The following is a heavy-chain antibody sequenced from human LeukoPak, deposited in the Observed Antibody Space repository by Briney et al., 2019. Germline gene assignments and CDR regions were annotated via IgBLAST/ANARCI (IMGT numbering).Heavy chain of an antibody. CDR2: IKQDGSEK. CDR3: ATFILTGYYDVDY. V-gene: IGHV3-7*01. CDR1: GGSISSSDW. Sequence: PSGTLSLTCAVSGGSISSSDWWSWVRQPPGKGLEWVANIKQDGSEKYYVDSVKGRFTISRDNAKNSLYLQMNSLRAEDTAVYYCATFILTGYYDVDYWGQGTLVTVSS. J-gene: IGHJ4*02. D-gene: IGHD3-9*01.